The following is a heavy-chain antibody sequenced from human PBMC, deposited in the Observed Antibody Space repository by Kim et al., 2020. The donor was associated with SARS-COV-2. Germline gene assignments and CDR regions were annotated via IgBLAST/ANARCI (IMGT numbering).Heavy chain of an antibody. V-gene: IGHV5-10-1*01. D-gene: IGHD2-15*01. CDR3: ARQEINCSGGSCYSEFDY. CDR2: IDPSDSYT. CDR1: GYSFTSYW. J-gene: IGHJ4*02. Sequence: GESLKISCKGSGYSFTSYWISWVRQMPGKGLEWMGRIDPSDSYTNYSPSFQGLVTISADKSISTAYLQWSSLKASDTAMYYCARQEINCSGGSCYSEFDYWGQGTLVTVSS.